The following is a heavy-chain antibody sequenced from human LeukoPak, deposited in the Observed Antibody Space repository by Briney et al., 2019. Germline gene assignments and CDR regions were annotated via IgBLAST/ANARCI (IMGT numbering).Heavy chain of an antibody. V-gene: IGHV1-18*01. Sequence: ASVKVSCKASGYTFTSYGISWVRQAPGRGLEWMGWISAYNGNTNYAQKLQGRVTMTTDTSTSTAYMELSSLRSEDTAVYYCGAFSSGWYGGYAFDIWGQGTMVTVSS. CDR2: ISAYNGNT. J-gene: IGHJ3*02. CDR1: GYTFTSYG. D-gene: IGHD6-19*01. CDR3: GAFSSGWYGGYAFDI.